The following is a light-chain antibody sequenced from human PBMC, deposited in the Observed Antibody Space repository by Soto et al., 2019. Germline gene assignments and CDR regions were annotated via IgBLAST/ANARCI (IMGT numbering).Light chain of an antibody. V-gene: IGKV3D-20*02. CDR1: QSVTNSY. CDR3: QQRSNWLT. J-gene: IGKJ4*01. CDR2: GAS. Sequence: DIVFTQSPVTLYLSPGERATLSCRASQSVTNSYLAWYQQKPGQAPRLLIYGASTRATGIPARFSGSGSGTDFTLTISSLEPEDFAVYYCQQRSNWLTFGGGTKVDIK.